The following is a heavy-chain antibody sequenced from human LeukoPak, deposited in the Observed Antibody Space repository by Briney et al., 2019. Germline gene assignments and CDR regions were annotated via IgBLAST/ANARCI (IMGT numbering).Heavy chain of an antibody. J-gene: IGHJ3*02. Sequence: GETLRLSCEASGFSLSSYEMNWVRQAPGKGLEWVSHINSTGSTIYYADSVKGRFTISSDNAKNSLYLQMNSLRAEDTAVYYCARVGWVLRYAFDIWGQGTMVTVSS. V-gene: IGHV3-48*03. CDR3: ARVGWVLRYAFDI. D-gene: IGHD3-16*01. CDR2: INSTGSTI. CDR1: GFSLSSYE.